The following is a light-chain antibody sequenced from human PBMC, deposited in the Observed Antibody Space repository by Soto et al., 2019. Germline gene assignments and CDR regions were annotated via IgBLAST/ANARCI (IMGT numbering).Light chain of an antibody. J-gene: IGKJ2*01. CDR2: DAS. Sequence: EIVLTQSPATLSLSPGERATLSCRASQSVSSYLAWYQQKPGQAPRLLIYDASNRATGIPARFSGSGSGTDFTLTISSLEPEDFAVYYCQQRSNWPRSWATFGQGTKLEIK. CDR3: QQRSNWPRSWAT. CDR1: QSVSSY. V-gene: IGKV3-11*01.